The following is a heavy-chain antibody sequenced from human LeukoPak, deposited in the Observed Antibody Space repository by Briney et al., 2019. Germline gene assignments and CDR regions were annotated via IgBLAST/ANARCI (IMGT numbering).Heavy chain of an antibody. CDR3: AKDTKQGAFDI. CDR2: ISYDGSNK. Sequence: GGSLRLSCAASGFTFSSYGMHWVRQAPSKGLEWVAVISYDGSNKYYADSVKGRFTISRDNSKNTLYLQMNSLRAEDTAVYYCAKDTKQGAFDIWGQGTMVTVSS. CDR1: GFTFSSYG. V-gene: IGHV3-30*18. J-gene: IGHJ3*02. D-gene: IGHD3-3*01.